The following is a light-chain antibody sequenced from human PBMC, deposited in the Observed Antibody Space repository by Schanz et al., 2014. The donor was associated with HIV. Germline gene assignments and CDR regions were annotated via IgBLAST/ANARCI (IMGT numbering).Light chain of an antibody. CDR3: QHYGSSPFT. CDR1: QNVRSNY. Sequence: EIVLTQSPATLSLSPGERATLSCRASQNVRSNYLAWYQHKLGQAPRLVIYATSTRAAGIPDRFSGTGSGTDFTLTISRLEPEDFAVYYCQHYGSSPFTFGPGTKVDIK. J-gene: IGKJ3*01. V-gene: IGKV3-20*01. CDR2: ATS.